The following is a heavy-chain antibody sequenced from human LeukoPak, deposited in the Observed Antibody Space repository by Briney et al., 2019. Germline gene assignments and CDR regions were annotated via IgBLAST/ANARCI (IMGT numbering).Heavy chain of an antibody. CDR1: GGSFSGYY. CDR3: ARRQFCGGDCYHFDY. D-gene: IGHD2-21*02. CDR2: IYSSGSA. Sequence: SETLSLTCAVYGGSFSGYYWSWIRQPPGKGLEWIGYIYSSGSANYNPSLKSRVTVSVDTSKNQFSLKLSSVTAADTAVYYCARRQFCGGDCYHFDYWGQGTLVTVSS. J-gene: IGHJ4*02. V-gene: IGHV4-59*08.